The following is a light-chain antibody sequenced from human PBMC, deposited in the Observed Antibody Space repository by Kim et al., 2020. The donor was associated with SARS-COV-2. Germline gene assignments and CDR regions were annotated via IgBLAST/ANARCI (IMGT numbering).Light chain of an antibody. Sequence: GQSITTPCTGTSSDVGAYNYVSWYQQHPGKAPKLMTYDVSKRPSGVSNRFSGSKSGNTASLTISGLQAEDEADYYCSSYTSSSTVVFGGGTQLTVL. CDR3: SSYTSSSTVV. V-gene: IGLV2-14*04. CDR2: DVS. J-gene: IGLJ2*01. CDR1: SSDVGAYNY.